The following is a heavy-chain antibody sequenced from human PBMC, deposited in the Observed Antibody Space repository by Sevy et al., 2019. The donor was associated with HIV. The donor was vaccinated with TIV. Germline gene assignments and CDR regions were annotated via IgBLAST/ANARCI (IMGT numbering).Heavy chain of an antibody. V-gene: IGHV4-59*08. CDR1: GGSITNLY. D-gene: IGHD6-25*01. J-gene: IGHJ4*02. CDR2: IYYNGHI. CDR3: AGENAWGSGYS. Sequence: SETLSLTCTVSGGSITNLYWNWIRQPPGKGLEWIANIYYNGHINYNPSLKSRVTLSLDTSKNQLSLRLITVTAADTAMYYCAGENAWGSGYSWGQGTLVTVSS.